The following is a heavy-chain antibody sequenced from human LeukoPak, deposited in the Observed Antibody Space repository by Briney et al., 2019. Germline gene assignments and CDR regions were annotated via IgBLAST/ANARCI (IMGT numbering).Heavy chain of an antibody. CDR3: ARDVLGLTAHDY. Sequence: SVKVSCKASGYTFTSYYMHWVRQAPGQGLEWMGGIIPIFGTANYAQKFRGRVTITADKSTRTAYMELSSLRSEDTAVYYCARDVLGLTAHDYWGQGTLVTVSS. CDR1: GYTFTSYY. J-gene: IGHJ4*02. CDR2: IIPIFGTA. V-gene: IGHV1-69*06. D-gene: IGHD5-18*01.